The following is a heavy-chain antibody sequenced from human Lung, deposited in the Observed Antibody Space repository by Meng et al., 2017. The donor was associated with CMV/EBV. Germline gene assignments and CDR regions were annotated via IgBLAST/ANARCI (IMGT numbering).Heavy chain of an antibody. D-gene: IGHD2-2*02. CDR3: AKMYCGTTSCDIFDF. CDR2: IYGGGSST. V-gene: IGHV3-23*03. J-gene: IGHJ4*02. Sequence: GESLKISCAAPGFSFSDFSMSWVRQAPGKGLEWVSVIYGGGSSTAYADSVKGRFTISRDNSKNTLYLQMNSLRADDTAVYYCAKMYCGTTSCDIFDFWGLGTXVTVSS. CDR1: GFSFSDFS.